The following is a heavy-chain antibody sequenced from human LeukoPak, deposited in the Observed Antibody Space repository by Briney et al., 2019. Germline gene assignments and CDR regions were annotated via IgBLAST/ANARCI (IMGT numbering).Heavy chain of an antibody. CDR2: IDKSGST. V-gene: IGHV4-39*01. J-gene: IGHJ4*02. CDR3: ARGTAQGSVTTPRDGCYFDY. D-gene: IGHD4-11*01. CDR1: GGSISSSRYY. Sequence: PSETLSLTCIVSGGSISSSRYYWGWIRQPPGKGLEWIGRIDKSGSTSYNPSLRSRVTISVDTSKNQFSLKLSSVTAADTAVYYCARGTAQGSVTTPRDGCYFDYWGQGTLVTVSS.